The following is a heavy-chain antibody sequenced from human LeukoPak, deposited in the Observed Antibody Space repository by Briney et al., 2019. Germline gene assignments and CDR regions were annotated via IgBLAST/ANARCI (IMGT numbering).Heavy chain of an antibody. CDR1: GYTFTSYA. Sequence: ASVKVSCKASGYTFTSYAMNWVRQAPGQGLEWMGWINTNTGNPTYAQGFTERFVFSLDTSVSTAYLQISSLKAEDTAVYYCARESPYYYDSSDYYETDYWGQGTLVTVSS. J-gene: IGHJ4*02. D-gene: IGHD3-22*01. CDR2: INTNTGNP. V-gene: IGHV7-4-1*02. CDR3: ARESPYYYDSSDYYETDY.